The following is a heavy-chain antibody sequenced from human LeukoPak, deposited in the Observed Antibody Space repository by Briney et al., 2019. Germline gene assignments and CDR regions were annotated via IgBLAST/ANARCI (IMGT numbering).Heavy chain of an antibody. Sequence: SETLSLTCTVSGGSISSYYWSWIRQPPGKGLEWIGEINHSGSTDYNPSLKSRVTISVDTSKNQFSLKLSSVTAADTAVYYCARGLPSGYSYGLGTWFDPWGQGTLVTVSS. CDR2: INHSGST. CDR1: GGSISSYY. J-gene: IGHJ5*02. CDR3: ARGLPSGYSYGLGTWFDP. D-gene: IGHD5-18*01. V-gene: IGHV4-34*01.